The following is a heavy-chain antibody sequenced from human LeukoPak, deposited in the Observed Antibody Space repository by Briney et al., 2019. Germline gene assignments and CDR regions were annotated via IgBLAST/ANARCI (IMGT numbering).Heavy chain of an antibody. CDR1: GFTFSSYA. CDR3: ARDPFDP. Sequence: PGRSLRLSCAASGFTFSSYAMHWVRQAPGKGLEWVAVISYDGSNKYYADSVKGRFTISRDNSKNTLYLQMNSLRAEDTAVYYCARDPFDPWGQGTLVTVSS. CDR2: ISYDGSNK. J-gene: IGHJ5*02. V-gene: IGHV3-30*04.